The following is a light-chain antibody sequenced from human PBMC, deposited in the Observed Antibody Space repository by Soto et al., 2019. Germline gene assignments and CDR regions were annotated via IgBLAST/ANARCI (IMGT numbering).Light chain of an antibody. J-gene: IGKJ5*01. CDR3: QQRHMWPIT. V-gene: IGKV3-11*01. CDR1: QSFRGL. Sequence: EVVLTQSPVTLSLSPGERATLSCRASQSFRGLLAWYQQKPGQAPRFLIYDAYNRATGIQPRFSGSGAGTEFTLTISSLEPEDSAVYYCQQRHMWPITFGQGTRLEIK. CDR2: DAY.